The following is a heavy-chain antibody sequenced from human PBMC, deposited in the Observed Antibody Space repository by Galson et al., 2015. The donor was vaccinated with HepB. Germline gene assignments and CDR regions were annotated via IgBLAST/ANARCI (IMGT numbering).Heavy chain of an antibody. V-gene: IGHV3-15*01. D-gene: IGHD3-10*01. CDR1: GFTFTDAS. J-gene: IGHJ3*02. CDR3: TAAYYGSTRVAFDI. CDR2: IKGKVDGGTT. Sequence: SLRLSCAASGFTFTDASMSWVRQAPGKGLEWVGRIKGKVDGGTTDYGAPVKGRFTLSRDDSKNMLYLQMNSLQSEDTSLYYCTAAYYGSTRVAFDIWGQGTMVTVSS.